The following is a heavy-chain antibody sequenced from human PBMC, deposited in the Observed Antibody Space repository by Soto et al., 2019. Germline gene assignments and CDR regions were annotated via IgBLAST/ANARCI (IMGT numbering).Heavy chain of an antibody. CDR1: GGSLSTNP. CDR2: TGSGTGPG. CDR3: ARRDSGGFYRFFDS. Sequence: AVKVSCKASGGSLSTNPISWVRQAPGQGLEWMGGTGSGTGPGNHAQKFQGRLTVTADKSTSTVYMELTNLSSEDTAVYYCARRDSGGFYRFFDSWGQGTLVTVSS. V-gene: IGHV1-69*06. D-gene: IGHD2-15*01. J-gene: IGHJ4*02.